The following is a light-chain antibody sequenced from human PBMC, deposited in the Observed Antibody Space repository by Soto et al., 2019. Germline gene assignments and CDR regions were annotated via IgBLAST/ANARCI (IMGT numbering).Light chain of an antibody. J-gene: IGKJ1*01. Sequence: IQMTQSPSSLSASVGDKVTLTCRASQSISSYLTWYQQKPGKAPKLLIYKASSLESGVPSRFSGSGSGTEFTLTISSLQPDDFATYYCQQYNSYPWTFGQGTKVDI. CDR3: QQYNSYPWT. CDR2: KAS. CDR1: QSISSY. V-gene: IGKV1-5*03.